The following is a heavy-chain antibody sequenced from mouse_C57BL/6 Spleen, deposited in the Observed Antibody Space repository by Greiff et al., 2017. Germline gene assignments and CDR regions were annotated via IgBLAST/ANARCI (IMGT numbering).Heavy chain of an antibody. V-gene: IGHV3-6*01. Sequence: DVKVEESGPGLVKPSQSLSLTCSVTGYSITSGYYWNWIRQFPGNKLEWMGYISYDGSNNYNPSLKNRISITRDTSKNQFFLKLNSVTTEDTATYYCARVYYYGSSLTGHFDYWGQGTTLTVSS. J-gene: IGHJ2*01. CDR1: GYSITSGYY. CDR3: ARVYYYGSSLTGHFDY. CDR2: ISYDGSN. D-gene: IGHD1-1*01.